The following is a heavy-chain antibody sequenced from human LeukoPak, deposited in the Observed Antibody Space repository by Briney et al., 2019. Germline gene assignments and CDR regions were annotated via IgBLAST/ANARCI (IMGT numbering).Heavy chain of an antibody. D-gene: IGHD2-2*01. J-gene: IGHJ4*02. CDR3: VKDFLHGPHIEPVGSVGPFDY. CDR2: LHADSGMT. Sequence: PGGSLRLSCATSGFTFSSYAMSWVRQAPGKGLEWVSGLHADSGMTYYADSVKGRFTISRDNSKNTLYSQMNSLRAEDTAVYYCVKDFLHGPHIEPVGSVGPFDYWGQGTLVTVSS. V-gene: IGHV3-23*01. CDR1: GFTFSSYA.